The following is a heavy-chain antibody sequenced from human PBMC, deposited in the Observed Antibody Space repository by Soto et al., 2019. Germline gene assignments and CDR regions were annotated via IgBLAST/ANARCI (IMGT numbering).Heavy chain of an antibody. D-gene: IGHD3-3*01. CDR2: ISSSSSTI. V-gene: IGHV3-48*01. CDR1: GFTFSSYS. J-gene: IGHJ6*03. CDR3: ARSYYYFWSGYVEYDYYYYYMDV. Sequence: EVQLVESGGGLVQPGGSLRLSCAASGFTFSSYSMNWVRQAPGKGLEWVSYISSSSSTIYYADSVKGRFTISRDNAKNSLYLQMNSLRAEETAVYYCARSYYYFWSGYVEYDYYYYYMDVWGKGTPVTVSS.